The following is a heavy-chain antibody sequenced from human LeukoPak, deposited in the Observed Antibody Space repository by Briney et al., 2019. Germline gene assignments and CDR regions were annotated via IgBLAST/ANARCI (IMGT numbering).Heavy chain of an antibody. CDR2: ISSSSSYI. CDR1: GSTFSSYS. CDR3: ARGTIFGVVITLFDY. V-gene: IGHV3-21*01. D-gene: IGHD3-3*01. Sequence: GGSLRLSCAASGSTFSSYSMNWVRQAPGKGLEWVSSISSSSSYIYYADSVKGRFTISRDNAKNSLYLQMNSLRAEDTAVYYCARGTIFGVVITLFDYWGQGTLVTVSS. J-gene: IGHJ4*02.